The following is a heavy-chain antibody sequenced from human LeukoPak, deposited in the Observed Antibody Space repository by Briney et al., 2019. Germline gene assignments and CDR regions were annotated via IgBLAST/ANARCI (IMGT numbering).Heavy chain of an antibody. CDR2: ISWNSGSI. J-gene: IGHJ3*02. V-gene: IGHV3-9*01. CDR3: ALEIMGAFDI. CDR1: VFTFDDYS. Sequence: GGSLRLSCAASVFTFDDYSMHWVRQAPGKGLEWVSGISWNSGSIGYADSVKGRFTISRDNAKNSLYLQMNSLRAEDTALYYCALEIMGAFDIWGQGTMVTVSS. D-gene: IGHD3-16*01.